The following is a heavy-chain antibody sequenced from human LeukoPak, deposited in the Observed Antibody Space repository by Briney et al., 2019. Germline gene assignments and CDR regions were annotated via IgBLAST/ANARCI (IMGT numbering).Heavy chain of an antibody. CDR1: GFTFSSYW. V-gene: IGHV3-74*03. CDR2: INTDGSST. D-gene: IGHD5-18*01. J-gene: IGHJ6*02. Sequence: GGSLRLSCAASGFTFSSYWMHWVRQAPGKGLVWVSRINTDGSSTTYADSVKGRFTISRDNAKNTLYLQMNSLRAEDTAVYYCAKDLSRYSYAGLDYYYGMDVWGQGTTVTVSS. CDR3: AKDLSRYSYAGLDYYYGMDV.